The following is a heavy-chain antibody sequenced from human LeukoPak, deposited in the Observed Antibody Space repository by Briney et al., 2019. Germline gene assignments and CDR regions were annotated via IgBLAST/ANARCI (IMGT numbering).Heavy chain of an antibody. Sequence: PGGSLRLSCATSQFNFNKFGMTWVRQAPGKGLEWVSSISGNGVSTQYADSVQGRFAISRDNSKNTLYLQMNSLRAEDTAVYYCAKGQDYGGNSRVFDYWGQGTLVTVSS. CDR3: AKGQDYGGNSRVFDY. D-gene: IGHD4-23*01. CDR2: ISGNGVST. CDR1: QFNFNKFG. V-gene: IGHV3-23*01. J-gene: IGHJ4*02.